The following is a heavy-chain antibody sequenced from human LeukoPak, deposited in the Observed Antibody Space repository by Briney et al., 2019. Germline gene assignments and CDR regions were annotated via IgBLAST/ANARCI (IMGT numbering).Heavy chain of an antibody. V-gene: IGHV1-46*01. J-gene: IGHJ4*02. D-gene: IGHD4-23*01. CDR2: INPSGGST. CDR3: ASRGVTQNFDY. Sequence: ASVKASCKASGYTFTSYYMHWVRQAPGQGLEWMGIINPSGGSTSYAQKFQGRVTMTRDTSTSTVYMELSSLRSEDTAVYYCASRGVTQNFDYWGQGTLVTVSS. CDR1: GYTFTSYY.